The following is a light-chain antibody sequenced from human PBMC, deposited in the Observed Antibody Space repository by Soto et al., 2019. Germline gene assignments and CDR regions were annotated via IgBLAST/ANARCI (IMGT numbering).Light chain of an antibody. CDR2: EVI. Sequence: QSVLTQPASVSGSPGQSITLSCTGTSSDVGGYNYVSWYQLHPGRAPKLMVYEVINRPSGVSNRFSGSKSGNTASLTISGLQAEDEADYYCSSYTSSYTLIFGGGTKVTVL. CDR3: SSYTSSYTLI. J-gene: IGLJ2*01. CDR1: SSDVGGYNY. V-gene: IGLV2-14*01.